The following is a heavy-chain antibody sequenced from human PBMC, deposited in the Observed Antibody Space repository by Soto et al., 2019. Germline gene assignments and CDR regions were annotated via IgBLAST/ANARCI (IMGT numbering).Heavy chain of an antibody. CDR3: ARGNPFNYAGFDV. J-gene: IGHJ6*02. CDR1: GYTFSDFD. Sequence: QAHLEQSGAEVKRPGASVKVSCKASGYTFSDFDINWLRQASGQAPEWMGWMNAKSGDTFFAQRFQGKFNMTWDTSLSTAYMEVGSLTSDDTAIYFCARGNPFNYAGFDVWGQGTTVAVSS. D-gene: IGHD3-16*01. CDR2: MNAKSGDT. V-gene: IGHV1-8*01.